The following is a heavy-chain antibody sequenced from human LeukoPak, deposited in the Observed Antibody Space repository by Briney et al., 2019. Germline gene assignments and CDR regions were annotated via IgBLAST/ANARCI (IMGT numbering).Heavy chain of an antibody. J-gene: IGHJ4*01. D-gene: IGHD1-26*01. CDR1: GLTVSSNY. CDR2: IYSGGST. Sequence: GGSLRLSCAASGLTVSSNYMRWVRQAPGKGLEWVSVIYSGGSTFYADSVKGRFTISRDTAKNTLYLQMNSLRAEDTAVYYCARDGRSGNFDKWGQGTLVSVCS. V-gene: IGHV3-53*01. CDR3: ARDGRSGNFDK.